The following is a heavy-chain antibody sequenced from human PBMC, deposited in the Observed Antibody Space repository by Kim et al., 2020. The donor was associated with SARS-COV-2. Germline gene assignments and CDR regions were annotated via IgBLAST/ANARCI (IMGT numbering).Heavy chain of an antibody. J-gene: IGHJ4*02. CDR3: ARGGLQEQFDY. D-gene: IGHD3-10*01. CDR2: IGSVGDS. V-gene: IGHV3-13*01. Sequence: GGSLRLSCAASGFTFSSYDMQWVRQATGKGLEWVSAIGSVGDSYYADSVKGRVTISRDDAKDSLYLQMNSLRAGDTAVYYCARGGLQEQFDYWGQGTLVTVSS. CDR1: GFTFSSYD.